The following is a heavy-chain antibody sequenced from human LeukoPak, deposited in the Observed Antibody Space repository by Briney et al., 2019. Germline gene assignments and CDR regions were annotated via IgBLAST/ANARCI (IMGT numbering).Heavy chain of an antibody. J-gene: IGHJ4*02. D-gene: IGHD3-3*01. V-gene: IGHV4-34*01. CDR3: ARVSFLECFDY. CDR2: INHSGST. CDR1: GGSFSGYY. Sequence: PSETLSLTCAVYGGSFSGYYWSWIRQPPGKGLEWIGEINHSGSTNYNPSLKSRVTISVDTSKNRFSLKLSSVTAADTAVYYCARVSFLECFDYWGQGTLVTVSS.